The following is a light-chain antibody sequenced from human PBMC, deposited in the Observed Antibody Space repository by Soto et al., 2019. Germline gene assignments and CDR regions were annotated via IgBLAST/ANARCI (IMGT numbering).Light chain of an antibody. Sequence: DIQMTQSPSTLSASVGDRVTITCRASQSISSWLAWYQQKPGKAPNLLIYKASSLESGVPSRFSGSGSGTEFTLTINSLQPDDFATYHCQQYNTYLITFGQGTRLDIK. CDR3: QQYNTYLIT. CDR1: QSISSW. V-gene: IGKV1-5*03. CDR2: KAS. J-gene: IGKJ5*01.